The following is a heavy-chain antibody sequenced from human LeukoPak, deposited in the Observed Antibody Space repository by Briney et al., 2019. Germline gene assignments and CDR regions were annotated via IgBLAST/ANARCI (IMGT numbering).Heavy chain of an antibody. J-gene: IGHJ4*02. D-gene: IGHD6-19*01. Sequence: PGGSLRLSCAASGFTFSSYGMHWVRQAPGKGLEWVAVISYDGSNKYYADSVKGRFTISRDNSKNTLYLQMNSLRAEDTAVYYCAKDRGSSSGNFDYWGQGTLVTVSS. CDR2: ISYDGSNK. V-gene: IGHV3-30*18. CDR1: GFTFSSYG. CDR3: AKDRGSSSGNFDY.